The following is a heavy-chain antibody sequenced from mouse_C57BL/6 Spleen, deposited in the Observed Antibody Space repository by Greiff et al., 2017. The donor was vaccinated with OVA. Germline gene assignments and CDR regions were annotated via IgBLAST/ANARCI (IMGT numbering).Heavy chain of an antibody. J-gene: IGHJ4*01. Sequence: EVQLVESGGDLVKPGGSLKLSCAASGFTFSSYGMSWVRQTPDKRLEWVATISSGGSYTYYPDSGKGRFTISRDNAKNTLYLQMSSLKSEDTAMYYCARRRPVTGAMDYWGQGTSVTVSS. CDR2: ISSGGSYT. D-gene: IGHD2-12*01. CDR3: ARRRPVTGAMDY. V-gene: IGHV5-6*01. CDR1: GFTFSSYG.